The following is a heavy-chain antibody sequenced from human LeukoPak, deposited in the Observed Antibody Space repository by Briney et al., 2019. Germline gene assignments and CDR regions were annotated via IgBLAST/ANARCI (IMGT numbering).Heavy chain of an antibody. CDR3: AKTSDYYDSSGYFDY. Sequence: GGSLRLSCAASGFTFSSSAMSWVRQVPGKGLEWVSGISASGGSTSYADSVRGRFTISRDNSKNTLYVQMNSLRDEDTAVYYCAKTSDYYDSSGYFDYWGQGTLVTVSS. V-gene: IGHV3-23*01. J-gene: IGHJ4*02. D-gene: IGHD3-22*01. CDR2: ISASGGST. CDR1: GFTFSSSA.